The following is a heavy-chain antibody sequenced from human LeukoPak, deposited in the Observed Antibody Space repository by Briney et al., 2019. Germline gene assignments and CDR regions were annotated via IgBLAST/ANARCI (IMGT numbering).Heavy chain of an antibody. CDR1: GGSISSYY. Sequence: KASETVSLTCTVSGGSISSYYWSWVRQPPGKGLEWIGYIYYSGSTNYNPSLKSRVTMSVDTSKKQFSLRLSSVTAADTAVYYCARTPIYYFDNSGYYNWGQGTLVTVSS. V-gene: IGHV4-59*12. CDR3: ARTPIYYFDNSGYYN. CDR2: IYYSGST. D-gene: IGHD3-22*01. J-gene: IGHJ4*02.